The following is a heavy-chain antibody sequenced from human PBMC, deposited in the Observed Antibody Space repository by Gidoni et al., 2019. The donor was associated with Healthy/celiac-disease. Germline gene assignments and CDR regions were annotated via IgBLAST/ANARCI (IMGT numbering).Heavy chain of an antibody. CDR1: GDTLTELS. CDR2: FDPEDGET. CDR3: ATEGNYDILTGYYGMDV. V-gene: IGHV1-24*01. D-gene: IGHD3-9*01. J-gene: IGHJ6*02. Sequence: QVQLVQSGAEVKKPGASVQVSCKVSGDTLTELSMHWVRQAPGKGLEWMGGFDPEDGETIYAQKFQGRVTMTEDTSTDTAYMELSSLRSEDTAVYYCATEGNYDILTGYYGMDVWGQGTTVTVSS.